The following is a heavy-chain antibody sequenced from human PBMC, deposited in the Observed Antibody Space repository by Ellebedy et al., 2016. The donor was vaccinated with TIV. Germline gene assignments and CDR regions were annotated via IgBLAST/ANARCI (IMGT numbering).Heavy chain of an antibody. J-gene: IGHJ4*02. D-gene: IGHD3-10*01. Sequence: GESLKISCAASGFTFRSFWMTWVRQAPGKGLEWVASIKQDGSEIHYVDSVKGRFTISRDNTENSVYLQMNSLRAEDTAVYFWARRYYASGSYLDYWGQGTLVTVSS. CDR1: GFTFRSFW. CDR2: IKQDGSEI. V-gene: IGHV3-7*03. CDR3: ARRYYASGSYLDY.